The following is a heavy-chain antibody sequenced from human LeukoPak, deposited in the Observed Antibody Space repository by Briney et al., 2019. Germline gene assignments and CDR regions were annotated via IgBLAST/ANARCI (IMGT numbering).Heavy chain of an antibody. CDR2: IYYSGST. CDR3: ARNTVRGYSGYAAFDI. V-gene: IGHV4-59*12. J-gene: IGHJ3*02. Sequence: SETLSLTCTVSGGSISSYYWSWIRQPPGKGLEWIGYIYYSGSTNYNPSLKSRVTISVDTSKNQFSLKLSSVTAADTAVYYCARNTVRGYSGYAAFDIWGQGTMVTVSS. D-gene: IGHD5-12*01. CDR1: GGSISSYY.